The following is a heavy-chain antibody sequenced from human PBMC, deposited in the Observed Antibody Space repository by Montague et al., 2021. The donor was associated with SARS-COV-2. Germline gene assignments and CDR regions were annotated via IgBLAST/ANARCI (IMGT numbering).Heavy chain of an antibody. D-gene: IGHD6-19*01. CDR3: ARVGIAVAGIIHPVGPYLDY. CDR1: GGSISSYY. CDR2: IYYSGST. Sequence: SETLSLTCTVSGGSISSYYWSWIRQPPGKGLEWIGYIYYSGSTNYNPSLKSRVTISVDTSKNQFSLKLSSVTAADTAVYYCARVGIAVAGIIHPVGPYLDYWGQGTLVTVSA. J-gene: IGHJ4*02. V-gene: IGHV4-59*08.